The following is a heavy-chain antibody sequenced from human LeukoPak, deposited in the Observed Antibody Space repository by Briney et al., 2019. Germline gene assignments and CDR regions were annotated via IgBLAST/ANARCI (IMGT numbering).Heavy chain of an antibody. CDR1: GGSISSGSYY. V-gene: IGHV4-61*02. CDR3: ARVGIVGARFAFDI. CDR2: IYTSGST. D-gene: IGHD1-26*01. Sequence: SQTLSLTCTVSGGSISSGSYYWSWIRQPAGKGLEWIGRIYTSGSTNYNPSLKSRVTISVDTSKNQFSLKLSSVTAADTAVYYCARVGIVGARFAFDIWGQGTMVTVSS. J-gene: IGHJ3*02.